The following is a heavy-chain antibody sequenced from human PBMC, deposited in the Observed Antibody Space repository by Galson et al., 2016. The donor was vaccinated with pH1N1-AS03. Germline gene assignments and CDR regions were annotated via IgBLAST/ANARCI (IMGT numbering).Heavy chain of an antibody. J-gene: IGHJ3*02. CDR2: IYWDDAK. V-gene: IGHV2-5*02. CDR3: ALPNSWGNAFEI. Sequence: ALVQPTQTLTLTCSLSGVSVPSSGLAVGWFRLPPGKALEWLALIYWDDAKRFSPSLRNRLTITKDTSRNQAVLTVTNVDPLDTATYFCALPNSWGNAFEIWGPGTMVTVAS. CDR1: GVSVPSSGLA. D-gene: IGHD3-16*01.